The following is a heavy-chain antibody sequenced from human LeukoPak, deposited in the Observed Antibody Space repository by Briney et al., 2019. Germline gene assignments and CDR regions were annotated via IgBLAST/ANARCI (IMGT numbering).Heavy chain of an antibody. J-gene: IGHJ4*02. CDR1: GYTFTSYG. Sequence: SVKVSCKASGYTFTSYGISWVRQAPGQGLDWVGGINPIFNILYYAQNFQGRVTITADESTNTAYLELDSLKHDDTAVYYCAAGRRLGELFFDYWGQGTLVTVSS. D-gene: IGHD3-10*01. CDR3: AAGRRLGELFFDY. V-gene: IGHV1-69*13. CDR2: INPIFNIL.